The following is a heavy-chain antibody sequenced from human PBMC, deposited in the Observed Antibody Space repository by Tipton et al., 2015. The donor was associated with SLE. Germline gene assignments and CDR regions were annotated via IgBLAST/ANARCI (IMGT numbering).Heavy chain of an antibody. J-gene: IGHJ1*01. CDR3: ARTHDYGDPGGQH. Sequence: VQLVQSGGGLVQPGRSLRLSCTASGFTFSSYSMNWVRQAPGKGLEWVSSISSSSSYIYYADSVKGRFTISRDNAKNSLYLQMNSLRAEDTAVHYCARTHDYGDPGGQHWGQGTLVTVSS. CDR2: ISSSSSYI. D-gene: IGHD4-17*01. V-gene: IGHV3-21*04. CDR1: GFTFSSYS.